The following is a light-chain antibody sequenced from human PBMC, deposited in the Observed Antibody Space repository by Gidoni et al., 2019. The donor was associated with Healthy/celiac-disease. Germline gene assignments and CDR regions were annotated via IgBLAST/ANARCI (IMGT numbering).Light chain of an antibody. J-gene: IGKJ2*01. Sequence: IVLTQSPATLSLSPGERATLSCRASQSVSSYLAWYQQKPGQAPRLLIYDASNRATGIPARFSGSGSGTDFTLTISSLEPEDFAVYYCQQHSNWPPYTFXQXTKLEIK. CDR3: QQHSNWPPYT. V-gene: IGKV3-11*01. CDR2: DAS. CDR1: QSVSSY.